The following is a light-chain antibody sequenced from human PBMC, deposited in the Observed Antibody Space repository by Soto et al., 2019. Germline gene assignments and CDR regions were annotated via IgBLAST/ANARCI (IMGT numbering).Light chain of an antibody. Sequence: DIQMTQSPSSLSASVGDRVTITCRASQSISSYLNWYQQKPGKAPKLLIYAASSLQIGVPSRFSGSGSGTDFAVPISSLQPEGFAMYYCQQGYSTPVTFGQGTKGEIK. V-gene: IGKV1-39*01. CDR2: AAS. J-gene: IGKJ1*01. CDR3: QQGYSTPVT. CDR1: QSISSY.